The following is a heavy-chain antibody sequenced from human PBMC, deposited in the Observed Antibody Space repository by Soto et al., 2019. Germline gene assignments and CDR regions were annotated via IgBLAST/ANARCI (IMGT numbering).Heavy chain of an antibody. CDR1: GFAFSDPY. CDR2: ISSSVSTI. Sequence: PGGSLRLSCAASGFAFSDPYMSWIRQAPGKGLEWISYISSSVSTIYYADSVKGRFTISRDNAKKSLYLQMDSLTADDTAVYYCARGGASVTTPFDYWGQGTQVTVSS. V-gene: IGHV3-11*01. D-gene: IGHD4-17*01. CDR3: ARGGASVTTPFDY. J-gene: IGHJ4*02.